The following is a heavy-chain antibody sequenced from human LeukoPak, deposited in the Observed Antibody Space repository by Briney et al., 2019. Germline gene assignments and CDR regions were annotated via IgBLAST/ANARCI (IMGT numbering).Heavy chain of an antibody. J-gene: IGHJ4*02. V-gene: IGHV3-7*04. Sequence: GGSPRLSCAVSGFSFTNFWMSWVRQAPGRGLEWVANIHPEGNEKYHVESVKGRFTISRDNTKNLLFLQMNGLRVEDTAVYYCARGDAFSGDHWGQGTLVTVSS. CDR1: GFSFTNFW. CDR3: ARGDAFSGDH. CDR2: IHPEGNEK.